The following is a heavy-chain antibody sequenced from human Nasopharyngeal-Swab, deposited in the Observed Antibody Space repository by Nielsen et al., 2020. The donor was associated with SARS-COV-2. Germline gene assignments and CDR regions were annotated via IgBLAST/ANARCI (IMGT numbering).Heavy chain of an antibody. Sequence: GESLQISCAASGFTFSSYSMNWVRQAPGKGLEWVSSISSSSSYIYYADSVKGRFTISRDNAKNSLYLQMNSLRAEDTAVYYCARASRGTSTRTFDYWGQGTRVTVSS. V-gene: IGHV3-21*01. CDR1: GFTFSSYS. CDR2: ISSSSSYI. CDR3: ARASRGTSTRTFDY. J-gene: IGHJ4*02. D-gene: IGHD1-1*01.